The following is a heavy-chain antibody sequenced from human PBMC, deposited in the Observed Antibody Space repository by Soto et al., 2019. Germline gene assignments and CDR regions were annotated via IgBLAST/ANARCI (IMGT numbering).Heavy chain of an antibody. CDR3: ARASHWSSGYYHYYYAMDV. CDR2: IKEDGSEK. D-gene: IGHD3-22*01. Sequence: GGSLRLSCAASGSTFSVYSMTWVRQAPGKGLEWVANIKEDGSEKYYVDSVKGRFTISRDNAKNSLYLRMNSLRAEDTAVYYCARASHWSSGYYHYYYAMDVWGQGTTVTVS. CDR1: GSTFSVYS. V-gene: IGHV3-7*01. J-gene: IGHJ6*02.